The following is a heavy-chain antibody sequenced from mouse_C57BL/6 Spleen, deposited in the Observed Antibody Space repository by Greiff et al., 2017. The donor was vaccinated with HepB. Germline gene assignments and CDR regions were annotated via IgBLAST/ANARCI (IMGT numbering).Heavy chain of an antibody. Sequence: QVQLKQSGAELARPGASVKLSCKASGYTFTSYGISWVKQRTGQGLEWIGEIYPRSGNTYYNEKFKGKATLTADKSSSTAYMELRSLTSEDSAVYFCARRRMGYDRGYAMDYWGQGTSVTVSS. CDR3: ARRRMGYDRGYAMDY. J-gene: IGHJ4*01. D-gene: IGHD2-2*01. CDR2: IYPRSGNT. CDR1: GYTFTSYG. V-gene: IGHV1-81*01.